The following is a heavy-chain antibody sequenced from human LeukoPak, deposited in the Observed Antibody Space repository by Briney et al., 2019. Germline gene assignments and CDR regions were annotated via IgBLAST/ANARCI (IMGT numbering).Heavy chain of an antibody. D-gene: IGHD2-21*02. Sequence: VASVKVSCKASGGTFSSYAISWVRQAPGQGLEWMGGFIPIFGTANYAQKFQGRVTITTDESTSTAYMELSSLRPEDTAVYYCASAIVVVTAIPGWFDPWGQGTLVTVSS. CDR2: FIPIFGTA. V-gene: IGHV1-69*05. J-gene: IGHJ5*02. CDR3: ASAIVVVTAIPGWFDP. CDR1: GGTFSSYA.